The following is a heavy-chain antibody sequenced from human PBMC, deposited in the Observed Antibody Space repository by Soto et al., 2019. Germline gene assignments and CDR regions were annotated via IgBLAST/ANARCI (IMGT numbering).Heavy chain of an antibody. V-gene: IGHV4-31*11. CDR3: ARMAAMVPYYYYYYGMDV. Sequence: PSETLSLTCAVYGGYFRGYYWSWIRQHPGKGLEWIGYIYYSGSTYYNPSLKSRVTISVDTSKNQFSLKLSSVTAADTAVYYCARMAAMVPYYYYYYGMDVWGQGTTVTVSS. D-gene: IGHD5-18*01. CDR2: IYYSGST. CDR1: GGYFRGYY. J-gene: IGHJ6*02.